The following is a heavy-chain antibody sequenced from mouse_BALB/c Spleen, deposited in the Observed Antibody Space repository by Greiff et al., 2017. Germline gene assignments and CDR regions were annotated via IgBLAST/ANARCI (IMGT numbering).Heavy chain of an antibody. V-gene: IGHV5-6*01. CDR1: GFTFSSYG. J-gene: IGHJ4*01. CDR3: ARKGDWEDYYAMDY. Sequence: EVQVVESGGDLVKPGGSLKLSCAASGFTFSSYGMSWVRQTPDKRLEWVATISSGGSYTYYPDSVKGRFTISRDNAKNTLYLQMSSLKSEDTAMYYCARKGDWEDYYAMDYWGQGTSVTVSS. D-gene: IGHD4-1*01. CDR2: ISSGGSYT.